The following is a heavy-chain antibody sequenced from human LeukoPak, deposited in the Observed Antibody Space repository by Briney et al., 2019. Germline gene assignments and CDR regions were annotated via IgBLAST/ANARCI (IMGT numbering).Heavy chain of an antibody. CDR2: IKHSGST. D-gene: IGHD3-10*01. CDR1: GGSFSGYY. CDR3: ARGSGSYYTFDY. Sequence: PSETLSLTCAVYGGSFSGYYWSWIRQPPGKGLEWIGEIKHSGSTNYNPSLKSRVTISVDTSKNQFSLKLSSVTAADTAVYYCARGSGSYYTFDYWGQGTLVTVSS. V-gene: IGHV4-34*01. J-gene: IGHJ4*02.